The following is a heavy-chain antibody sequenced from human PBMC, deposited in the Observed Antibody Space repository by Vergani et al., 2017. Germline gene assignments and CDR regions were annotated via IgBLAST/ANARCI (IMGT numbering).Heavy chain of an antibody. CDR1: GFTFSNAW. Sequence: EVQLVETGGGLIQPGGSLRLSCAASGFTFSNAWMSWVRQAPGKGLEWVGRIKSKTDGGTTDYAAPVKGRFTISRDDSKNTLYLQMNSLKTEDTAVYYCTTEVRQQLVLPICWGQGTLVTVSS. CDR3: TTEVRQQLVLPIC. V-gene: IGHV3-15*01. J-gene: IGHJ4*02. CDR2: IKSKTDGGTT. D-gene: IGHD6-13*01.